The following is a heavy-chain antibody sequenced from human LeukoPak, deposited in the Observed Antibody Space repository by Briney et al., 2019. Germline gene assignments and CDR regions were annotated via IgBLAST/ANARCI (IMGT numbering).Heavy chain of an antibody. CDR1: GGSISSSNW. Sequence: SSGTLSLTCAVSGGSISSSNWWSWVRQPPGKGLEWIGEIYHSGSTNYNPSLKSRVTISVDKSKNQFSLKLSSVTAADTAVYYCARAYCSSTSCWFDYWGQGTLVTVSS. V-gene: IGHV4-4*02. J-gene: IGHJ4*02. CDR3: ARAYCSSTSCWFDY. D-gene: IGHD2-2*01. CDR2: IYHSGST.